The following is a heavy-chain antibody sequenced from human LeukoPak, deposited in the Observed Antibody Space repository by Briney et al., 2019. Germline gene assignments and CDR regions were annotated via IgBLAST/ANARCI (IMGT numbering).Heavy chain of an antibody. Sequence: ASVTVSCTASGYTFTGYYMHWVRQAPGQGLEWMGWINPNSGGTNYAQKFQGRVTMTRDTSISTAYMELSKLRSDDTAVYYCVSLRLNWFDPWGQGTLVTVSS. D-gene: IGHD3-3*01. CDR3: VSLRLNWFDP. CDR1: GYTFTGYY. V-gene: IGHV1-2*02. CDR2: INPNSGGT. J-gene: IGHJ5*02.